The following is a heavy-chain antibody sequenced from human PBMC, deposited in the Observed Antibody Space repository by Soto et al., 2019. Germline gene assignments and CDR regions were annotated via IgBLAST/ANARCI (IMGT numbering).Heavy chain of an antibody. CDR3: AKSRYSDSSGEFYDF. J-gene: IGHJ4*02. V-gene: IGHV3-23*01. Sequence: EVQLLESGGGLVQPGGSLRLSSAASGFTFSNHAMSWVRQAPGKGLEWVSGIGGRATSAYYADSVKGRFATSRDNSDNTLFLQLNSLRAEDTAVYYCAKSRYSDSSGEFYDFWGQGTLVSVSS. D-gene: IGHD3-22*01. CDR1: GFTFSNHA. CDR2: IGGRATSA.